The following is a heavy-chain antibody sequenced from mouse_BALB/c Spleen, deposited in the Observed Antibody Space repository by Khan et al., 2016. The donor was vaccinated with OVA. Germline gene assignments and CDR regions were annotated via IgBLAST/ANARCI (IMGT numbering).Heavy chain of an antibody. D-gene: IGHD4-1*01. CDR3: ADHLTGSFAC. J-gene: IGHJ3*01. V-gene: IGHV5-6*01. Sequence: VELVESGGDLVKPGGSLKLSCAASGFTFSSYSMSWVRQTPDKKLVWVASISSGGDYTYYPESVKGRFTISRDNAKNTLYLQMSDLKTEDTAMYDCADHLTGSFACWGQGTLVTVSA. CDR1: GFTFSSYS. CDR2: ISSGGDYT.